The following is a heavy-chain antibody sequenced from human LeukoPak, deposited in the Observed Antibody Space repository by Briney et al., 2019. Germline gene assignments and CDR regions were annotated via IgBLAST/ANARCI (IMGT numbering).Heavy chain of an antibody. V-gene: IGHV3-7*01. Sequence: TGGSLRLSCAASGFTFSDYWMSWMRQAPGKGLEWVANIKYDGDEEYYVDSVKGRFTISRDNAKNSLFLQLNGLRVEDTAVYYCKSGGAAPGSFDNWGQGTLVTVSP. CDR1: GFTFSDYW. J-gene: IGHJ4*02. CDR3: KSGGAAPGSFDN. D-gene: IGHD6-13*01. CDR2: IKYDGDEE.